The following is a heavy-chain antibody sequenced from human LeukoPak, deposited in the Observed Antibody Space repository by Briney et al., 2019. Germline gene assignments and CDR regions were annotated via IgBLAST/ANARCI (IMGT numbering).Heavy chain of an antibody. V-gene: IGHV3-48*03. CDR2: ISSGSTI. J-gene: IGHJ5*02. Sequence: GGSLRLSCAASGFTFNSYEMSWVRQAPGKGLEWVSYISSGSTIYYADSVKGRFTISRDNSKNTLYLQMNSLRAEDTAVYYCAKDYEPLVGVHRWGDWFDPWGQGTLVTVSS. D-gene: IGHD1-26*01. CDR1: GFTFNSYE. CDR3: AKDYEPLVGVHRWGDWFDP.